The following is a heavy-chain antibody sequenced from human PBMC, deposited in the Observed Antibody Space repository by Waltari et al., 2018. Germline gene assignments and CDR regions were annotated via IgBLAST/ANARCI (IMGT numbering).Heavy chain of an antibody. CDR2: IYSGGSDI. V-gene: IGHV5-51*01. D-gene: IGHD3-22*01. Sequence: EVQLVQSGAEVKKPGESLKISCKGSGYIFISYWIAWVRQMPGKGLEWMGIIYSGGSDIRYSPSFQGQVTISADKSFGTAYLQWSSLKASDTAMYYCARRGDYYDFDYWGQGTLVTVSS. CDR1: GYIFISYW. CDR3: ARRGDYYDFDY. J-gene: IGHJ4*02.